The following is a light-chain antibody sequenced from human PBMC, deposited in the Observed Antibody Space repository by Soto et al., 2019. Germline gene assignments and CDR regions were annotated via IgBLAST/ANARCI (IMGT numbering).Light chain of an antibody. Sequence: QSVLTQPASVSGSPGQSITISCTGTSSDVGGYNYVSWYQQHPGKAPKLMIYDVSNRPSGVSNRFSGSKSGNTASLTISGLQAEDEADYYCSSYTSSSPFLFGGGTQLTVL. CDR2: DVS. V-gene: IGLV2-14*01. CDR1: SSDVGGYNY. CDR3: SSYTSSSPFL. J-gene: IGLJ2*01.